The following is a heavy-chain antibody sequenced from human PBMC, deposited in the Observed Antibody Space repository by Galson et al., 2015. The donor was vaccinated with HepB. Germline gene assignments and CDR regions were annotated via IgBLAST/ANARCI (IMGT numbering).Heavy chain of an antibody. D-gene: IGHD3-3*01. CDR1: GFNFSDSQ. V-gene: IGHV3-11*05. CDR3: VTGRGVAEIS. CDR2: ISSGSSYT. Sequence: SLRLSCAASGFNFSDSQMRWIRQAPGKGLEWSSYISSGSSYTNYADSVQGRFTISRDNAKNSLFLQMNSLRVDDTAVYYCVTGRGVAEISWGHGTLVTVSS. J-gene: IGHJ5*01.